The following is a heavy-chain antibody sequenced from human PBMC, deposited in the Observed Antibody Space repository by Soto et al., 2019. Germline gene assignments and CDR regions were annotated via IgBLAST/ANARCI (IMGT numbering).Heavy chain of an antibody. CDR3: AKGAVAGGAFYGMDV. D-gene: IGHD6-19*01. CDR1: GFTFSSYG. CDR2: ISYDGSNK. V-gene: IGHV3-30*18. J-gene: IGHJ6*02. Sequence: QVQLVESGGGVVQPGRSLRLSCAASGFTFSSYGMHWVRQAPGRGLEWMTVISYDGSNKYFVDSVEGRFTISRDNYTXTLYLQMNSLRAEDTAVYYCAKGAVAGGAFYGMDVWGQGTTVTVSS.